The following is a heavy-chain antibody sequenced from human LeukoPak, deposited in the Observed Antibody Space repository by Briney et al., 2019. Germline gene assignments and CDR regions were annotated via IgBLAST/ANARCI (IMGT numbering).Heavy chain of an antibody. Sequence: GGSLRLSCAASGFTFDDYAMHWVRQAPGKGPEWVSGISWNSGSIGYADSVKGRFTISRDNAKNSLYLQMNSLRAEDTALYYCAKDISSVAYYAMDVWGQGTTVTVSS. D-gene: IGHD3-22*01. J-gene: IGHJ6*02. V-gene: IGHV3-9*01. CDR2: ISWNSGSI. CDR1: GFTFDDYA. CDR3: AKDISSVAYYAMDV.